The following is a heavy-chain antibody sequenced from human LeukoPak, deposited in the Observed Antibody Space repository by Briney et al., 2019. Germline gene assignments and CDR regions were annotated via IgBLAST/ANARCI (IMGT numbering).Heavy chain of an antibody. CDR1: GYSFTSYG. V-gene: IGHV1-18*01. D-gene: IGHD3-3*01. CDR2: ISACNGNT. J-gene: IGHJ4*02. Sequence: ASVKVSCKASGYSFTSYGITWVRQAPGQGLEWMGWISACNGNTNYAQKFQGRVTMTTDTSTSTAYMELRSVRSDDTAVYYCARTANRGYDFWSGYLYWGQGTLVTVSS. CDR3: ARTANRGYDFWSGYLY.